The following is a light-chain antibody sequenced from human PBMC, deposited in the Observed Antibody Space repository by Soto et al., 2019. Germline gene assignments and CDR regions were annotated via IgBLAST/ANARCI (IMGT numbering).Light chain of an antibody. CDR2: LGS. CDR3: MQALQTPVT. J-gene: IGKJ5*01. CDR1: QSLLHSNGYNY. Sequence: DIVMTQSPLSLPVTPGEPASISCRSSQSLLHSNGYNYLDWYLQKPGQSPQLLIYLGSNRDSGVPDRFSGSGSGTDFTLKISRVEDEDVGVYYCMQALQTPVTFGQGTRLEIK. V-gene: IGKV2-28*01.